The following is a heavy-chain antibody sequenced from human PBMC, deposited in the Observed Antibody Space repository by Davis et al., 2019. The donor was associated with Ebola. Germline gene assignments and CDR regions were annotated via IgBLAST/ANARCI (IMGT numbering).Heavy chain of an antibody. J-gene: IGHJ3*02. CDR3: ARDGAYYYDSSDYDAFDI. V-gene: IGHV3-30*12. CDR2: ISYDGSNK. Sequence: PGGSLKISCAASGFTFSSYGMHWVRQAPGKGLEWVAVISYDGSNKYYADSVKGRFTISRDNAKNSLYLQMNSLRAEDTAVYYCARDGAYYYDSSDYDAFDIWGQGTMVTVSS. CDR1: GFTFSSYG. D-gene: IGHD3-22*01.